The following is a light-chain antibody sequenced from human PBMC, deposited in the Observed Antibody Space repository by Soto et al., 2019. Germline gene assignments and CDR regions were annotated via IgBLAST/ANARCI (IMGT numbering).Light chain of an antibody. CDR3: QQRSNWQGT. Sequence: EIVLTQSPATLSFSPGETATLSCRASQSISKYLAWYQQKPGQAPRLLIYDASNRATGIPARFSGSGSGTDFTLTISSLEPEDFAVYYCQQRSNWQGTFGGGTTVEI. J-gene: IGKJ4*01. CDR2: DAS. CDR1: QSISKY. V-gene: IGKV3-11*01.